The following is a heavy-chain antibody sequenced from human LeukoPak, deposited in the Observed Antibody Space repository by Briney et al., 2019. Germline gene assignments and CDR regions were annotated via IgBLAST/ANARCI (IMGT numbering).Heavy chain of an antibody. CDR2: TWYDGSNK. D-gene: IGHD3-22*01. J-gene: IGHJ4*02. CDR3: ARDYDSSGFSPSN. CDR1: GFTFSSYG. Sequence: GGSLRLSCAASGFTFSSYGMHWVRQAPGKGLEWVAATWYDGSNKYYADSVKGRFTISRDNSKNTLYVQMNSLRAEDTAVYYCARDYDSSGFSPSNWGQGTLVTVSS. V-gene: IGHV3-33*01.